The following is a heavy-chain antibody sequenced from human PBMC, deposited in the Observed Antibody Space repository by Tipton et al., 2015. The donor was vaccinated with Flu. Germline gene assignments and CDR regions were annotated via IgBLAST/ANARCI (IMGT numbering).Heavy chain of an antibody. D-gene: IGHD5-18*01. J-gene: IGHJ4*02. CDR3: VRDPSGYGFDY. Sequence: SGFTFGSYGMHWVRQAPGKGLEWVALLSYDRSEKYYADSVKGRFTISRDNFKNTLYLELNSLRVEDTAVYYCVRDPSGYGFDYWGQGTLVTVSS. CDR2: LSYDRSEK. V-gene: IGHV3-33*01. CDR1: GFTFGSYG.